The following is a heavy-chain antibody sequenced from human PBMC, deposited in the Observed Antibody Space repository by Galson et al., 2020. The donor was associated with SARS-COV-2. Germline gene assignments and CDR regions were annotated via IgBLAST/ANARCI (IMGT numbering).Heavy chain of an antibody. J-gene: IGHJ6*02. Sequence: ASVKVSCKASGYTFTRYYMHWVRQAPGQGLEWMGIINPSGGSTSYEQKFQGRVTMTRDTSTSTVYMELSSLRSEDTAVYYCARDPQEINTVQSYYYYCGMDVWSQGTTVTVSS. V-gene: IGHV1-46*03. CDR1: GYTFTRYY. D-gene: IGHD4-4*01. CDR3: ARDPQEINTVQSYYYYCGMDV. CDR2: INPSGGST.